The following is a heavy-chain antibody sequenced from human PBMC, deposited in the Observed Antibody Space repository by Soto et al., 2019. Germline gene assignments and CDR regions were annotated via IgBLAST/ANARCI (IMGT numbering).Heavy chain of an antibody. Sequence: PGESLKISCNTSGYSFISYWVALVLQKPGKGLEWMGTFYPGDSTSTYSPSFQGQVTISVDKSISTAYLHLSSLKASDTAMYYCARIIGYCRNNDCSWTFDIWGQGTTVTVSS. J-gene: IGHJ3*02. CDR3: ARIIGYCRNNDCSWTFDI. V-gene: IGHV5-51*01. CDR2: FYPGDSTS. CDR1: GYSFISYW. D-gene: IGHD2-2*03.